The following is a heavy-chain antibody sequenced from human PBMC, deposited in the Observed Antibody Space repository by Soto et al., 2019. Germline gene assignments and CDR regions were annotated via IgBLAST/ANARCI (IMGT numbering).Heavy chain of an antibody. J-gene: IGHJ6*02. D-gene: IGHD2-2*01. CDR2: IIPIFGTA. V-gene: IGHV1-69*13. Sequence: SVKVSCKASGGTFSSYAISWVRQAPGQGLEWMGGIIPIFGTANYAQKFQGRVTITADESTSTAYMELSSLRSEDTAVYYCARSRSCSSTSCYSGHHYYYYGMDVWGQGTTVTV. CDR3: ARSRSCSSTSCYSGHHYYYYGMDV. CDR1: GGTFSSYA.